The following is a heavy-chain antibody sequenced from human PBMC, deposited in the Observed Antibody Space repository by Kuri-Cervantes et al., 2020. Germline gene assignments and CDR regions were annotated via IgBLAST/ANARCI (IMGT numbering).Heavy chain of an antibody. Sequence: GGSLRLSCAASGFTFSSYSMNWVRQAPGKGLEWVSSISSSSTIYYADSVKGRFTISRDNAKNSVYLQMNSLGAEDTAVYFCARNTVGRAYFDYWGQGSLVTVSS. J-gene: IGHJ4*02. D-gene: IGHD4-23*01. CDR3: ARNTVGRAYFDY. CDR1: GFTFSSYS. CDR2: ISSSSTI. V-gene: IGHV3-48*01.